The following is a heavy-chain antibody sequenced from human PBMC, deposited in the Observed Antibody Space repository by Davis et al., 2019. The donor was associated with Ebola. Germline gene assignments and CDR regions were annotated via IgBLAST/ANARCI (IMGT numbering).Heavy chain of an antibody. D-gene: IGHD1-26*01. Sequence: SVKVSCKASGGTFSSYAISWVRQAPGQGLEWMGRIIPILGIANYAQKFQGRVTMTEDTSTDTAYMELSSLRSEDTAVYYCATGASGMGAYYYGMDVWGQGTTVTVSS. V-gene: IGHV1-69*04. J-gene: IGHJ6*02. CDR1: GGTFSSYA. CDR2: IIPILGIA. CDR3: ATGASGMGAYYYGMDV.